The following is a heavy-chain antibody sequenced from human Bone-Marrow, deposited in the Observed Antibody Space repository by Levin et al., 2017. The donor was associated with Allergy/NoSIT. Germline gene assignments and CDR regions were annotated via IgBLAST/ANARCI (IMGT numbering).Heavy chain of an antibody. CDR3: ARRASISSGYYTSGGGYYYYYGMDV. CDR2: INPSGGST. J-gene: IGHJ6*02. D-gene: IGHD3-22*01. CDR1: GYTFTSYY. Sequence: GESLKISCKASGYTFTSYYMHWVRQAPGQGLEWMGIINPSGGSTSYAQKFQGRVTMTRDTSTSTVYMELSSLRSEDTAVYYCARRASISSGYYTSGGGYYYYYGMDVWGQGTTVTVSS. V-gene: IGHV1-46*01.